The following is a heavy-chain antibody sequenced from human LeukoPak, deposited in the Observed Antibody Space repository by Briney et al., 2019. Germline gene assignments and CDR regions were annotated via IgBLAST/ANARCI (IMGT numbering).Heavy chain of an antibody. Sequence: SETLSLTCTVSGGSVSSGTYYWSWIRQPPGKGLEWIGYIYYTGSTNYNPSLKSRLTISVDASKNQFSLKLSSVTAADTAVYYCARRGGSGRSFDYWGQGTLVTVSS. V-gene: IGHV4-61*01. CDR2: IYYTGST. D-gene: IGHD3-10*01. J-gene: IGHJ4*02. CDR1: GGSVSSGTYY. CDR3: ARRGGSGRSFDY.